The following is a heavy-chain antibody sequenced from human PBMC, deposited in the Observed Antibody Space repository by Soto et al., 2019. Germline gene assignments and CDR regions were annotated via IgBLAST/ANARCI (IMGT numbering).Heavy chain of an antibody. CDR3: ARVLLGATRSMDV. CDR1: GDSVSSNSAA. Sequence: SQTLSLTCAISGDSVSSNSAASNWIRKSPSRGLEWLGRTYYRSKWYNDYAVSVKSRITINPDTSKNQFSLQLNSVTPEDTAVYYCARVLLGATRSMDVWGQGTTVTVSS. J-gene: IGHJ6*02. V-gene: IGHV6-1*01. D-gene: IGHD1-26*01. CDR2: TYYRSKWYN.